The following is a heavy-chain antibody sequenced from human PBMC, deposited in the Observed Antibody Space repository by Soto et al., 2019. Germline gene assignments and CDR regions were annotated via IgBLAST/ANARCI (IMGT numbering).Heavy chain of an antibody. CDR1: GYTFTSYG. J-gene: IGHJ4*02. CDR3: AKYTTREQQLRVDY. CDR2: IITFSGSA. V-gene: IGHV1-18*01. Sequence: QDQLVQSGAEVKEPGASVKISCKTSGYTFTSYGISWVRQAPGQGLEWMGWIITFSGSANYAQKYQGRVTMTTDTSTRTAYMELRSLRSDDTAIYYCAKYTTREQQLRVDYWGQGTLVTVSS. D-gene: IGHD6-13*01.